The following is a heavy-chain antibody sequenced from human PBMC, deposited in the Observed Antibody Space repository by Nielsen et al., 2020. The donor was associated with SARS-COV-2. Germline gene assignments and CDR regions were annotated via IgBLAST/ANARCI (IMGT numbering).Heavy chain of an antibody. CDR1: GGSFSGYY. D-gene: IGHD6-13*01. CDR2: INHSGST. V-gene: IGHV4-34*01. Sequence: GSLRLSCAVYGGSFSGYYWSWIRQPPGKGLEWIGEINHSGSTNYNPSLKSRVTISVDTSKNQFSLKLSSVTAADTAVYYCARPLSSSWYSDGMDVWGQGTTVTVSS. CDR3: ARPLSSSWYSDGMDV. J-gene: IGHJ6*02.